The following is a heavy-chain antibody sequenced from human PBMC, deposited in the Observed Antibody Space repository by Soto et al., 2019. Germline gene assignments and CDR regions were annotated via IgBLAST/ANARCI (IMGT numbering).Heavy chain of an antibody. CDR2: FYNRGKT. Sequence: SETLSLTCTVSGGSISSYYWSWIRQPPGKGLVWIGYFYNRGKTNYNPSLESRVTISVDTSKNQLFLNLTSVTAADTAVYYCARRQVSSSGSGPTHWFDPWGQGTLVTVSS. CDR1: GGSISSYY. D-gene: IGHD3-10*01. V-gene: IGHV4-59*01. J-gene: IGHJ5*02. CDR3: ARRQVSSSGSGPTHWFDP.